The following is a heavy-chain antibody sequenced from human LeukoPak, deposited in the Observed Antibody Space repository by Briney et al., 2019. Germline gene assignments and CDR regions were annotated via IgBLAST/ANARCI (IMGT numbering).Heavy chain of an antibody. Sequence: PSETLSLTCTVSGGSISSYYWSWIRQPPGKGLEWIGYIYYSGSTNYNHSLQSRDTISVDKAKKQCSLKLSCVTAADTAVYYCARAPYSGYSYGLGVYFDYWGQGTLVTVSS. V-gene: IGHV4-59*01. CDR1: GGSISSYY. D-gene: IGHD5-18*01. CDR2: IYYSGST. J-gene: IGHJ4*02. CDR3: ARAPYSGYSYGLGVYFDY.